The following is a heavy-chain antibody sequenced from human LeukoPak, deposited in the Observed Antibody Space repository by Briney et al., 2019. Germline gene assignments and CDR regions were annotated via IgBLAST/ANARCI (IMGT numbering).Heavy chain of an antibody. D-gene: IGHD6-13*01. V-gene: IGHV5-10-1*01. CDR1: GYNFTSYW. J-gene: IGHJ4*02. CDR2: IDPSDSYT. Sequence: GESLKISCKGSGYNFTSYWNSWVRQMPGKGLEWMGRIDPSDSYTNYSPSFQGHVTISADKSISTAYLQWSSLKASDTAMYYCARHPRADIAAAGTENYYFDYWGQGTLVTVSS. CDR3: ARHPRADIAAAGTENYYFDY.